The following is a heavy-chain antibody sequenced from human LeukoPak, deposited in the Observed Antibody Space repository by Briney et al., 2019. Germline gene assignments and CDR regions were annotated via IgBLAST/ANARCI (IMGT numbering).Heavy chain of an antibody. J-gene: IGHJ4*02. D-gene: IGHD6-13*01. V-gene: IGHV1-69*04. Sequence: SVKVSCKASGGTFSSYAISWVRQAPGQGLEWMGRIIPILGIANYAQKFQGRVTITADKSTSTAYMELSSLRSEDTAVYYCARGTFTGYSSSSSPFDYWGQGTLVTVSS. CDR2: IIPILGIA. CDR3: ARGTFTGYSSSSSPFDY. CDR1: GGTFSSYA.